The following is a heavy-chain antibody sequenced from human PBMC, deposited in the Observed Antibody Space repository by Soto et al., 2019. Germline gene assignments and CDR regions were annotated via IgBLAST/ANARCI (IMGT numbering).Heavy chain of an antibody. CDR2: IIPFNGNT. V-gene: IGHV1-18*01. J-gene: IGHJ4*01. CDR3: ARGRKTFDY. CDR1: GYTFTSYG. Sequence: ASVKVSCKASGYTFTSYGISWVRQAPGQGLEWMGWIIPFNGNTNYAQKFQGRVTMARDTSTNTASMELRRLRSDDTAIYYCARGRKTFDYRGQGALVTVSS.